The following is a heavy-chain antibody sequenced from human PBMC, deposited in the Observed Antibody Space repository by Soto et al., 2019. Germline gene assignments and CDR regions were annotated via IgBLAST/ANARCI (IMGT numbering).Heavy chain of an antibody. CDR3: AKDPRITMVRGVTSPRGWFDP. Sequence: GALGLFSAACGFTFSSYALSWVRQALGKGLEWVSAISGSGGSTYYADSVKGRVTISRDNSKNTLYLQMNSLRAEDTAVYYCAKDPRITMVRGVTSPRGWFDPWGHGTLLPVPS. D-gene: IGHD3-10*01. J-gene: IGHJ5*02. CDR1: GFTFSSYA. V-gene: IGHV3-23*01. CDR2: ISGSGGST.